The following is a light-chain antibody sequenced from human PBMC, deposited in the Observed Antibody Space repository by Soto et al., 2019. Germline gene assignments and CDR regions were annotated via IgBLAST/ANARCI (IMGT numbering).Light chain of an antibody. CDR2: VNSDGSH. J-gene: IGLJ2*01. CDR3: QTWGTDIHVV. CDR1: SGQSSYA. Sequence: QPVLTQSPSASASLGASVKLTCTLSSGQSSYAIAWHQQQPEKGPRYLMKVNSDGSHIKGDGIPDRFSGFSSGAERYLTISSLQSEDEADYYCQTWGTDIHVVFGGGTKLTVL. V-gene: IGLV4-69*02.